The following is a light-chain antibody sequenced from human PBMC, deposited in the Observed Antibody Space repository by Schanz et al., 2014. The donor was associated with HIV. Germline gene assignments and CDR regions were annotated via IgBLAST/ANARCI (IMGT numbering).Light chain of an antibody. CDR2: DVT. CDR3: SSYTTSSTLV. Sequence: QSALAQPPSASGSPGQSVTISCTGTSSDAGRYDYVSRYQQHPSQAPKLLIYDVTYRPSGISNRFSGSKSGYTASLTISGLQAEDEADYYCSSYTTSSTLVFGGGTKLTVL. CDR1: SSDAGRYDY. J-gene: IGLJ2*01. V-gene: IGLV2-14*03.